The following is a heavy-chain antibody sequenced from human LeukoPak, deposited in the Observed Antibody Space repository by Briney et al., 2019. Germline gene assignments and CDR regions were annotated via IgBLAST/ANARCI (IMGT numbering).Heavy chain of an antibody. CDR2: IYYSGST. CDR1: NGSISTTY. CDR3: ARGPLLWFGELLWYFDY. V-gene: IGHV4-59*01. D-gene: IGHD3-10*01. Sequence: SETLSLTCSVSNGSISTTYWSWIRQPPGKGLEWIGYIYYSGSTNYNPSLKSRVTISVDTSKNQFSLKLSSVTAADTAVYYCARGPLLWFGELLWYFDYWGQGTLVTVSS. J-gene: IGHJ4*02.